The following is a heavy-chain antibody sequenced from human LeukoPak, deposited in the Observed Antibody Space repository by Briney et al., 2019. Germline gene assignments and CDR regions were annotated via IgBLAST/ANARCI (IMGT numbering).Heavy chain of an antibody. J-gene: IGHJ4*02. V-gene: IGHV4-59*01. CDR3: ARVSYSSGWYDDYFDY. CDR2: IYYSGSA. Sequence: SETLSLTCTVSGGSISSYYWSWTRQPPGKGLEWIGYIYYSGSANYNPSLKSRVTISVDTSKNQFSLKLSSVTAADTAVYYCARVSYSSGWYDDYFDYWGQGTLVTVSS. D-gene: IGHD6-19*01. CDR1: GGSISSYY.